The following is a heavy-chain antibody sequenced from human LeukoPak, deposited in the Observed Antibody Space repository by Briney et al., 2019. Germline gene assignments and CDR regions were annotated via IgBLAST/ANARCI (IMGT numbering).Heavy chain of an antibody. J-gene: IGHJ6*02. CDR1: GGSISSGGSS. CDR3: ARGMYSSSWHYYYYGMDV. D-gene: IGHD6-13*01. CDR2: IYHSGST. Sequence: SQTLSLTCAVSGGSISSGGSSWSWIRQPPGKGLEWIGYIYHSGSTYYNPSLKSRVTISVDRSKNQFSLKLSSVTAADTAVYYCARGMYSSSWHYYYYGMDVWGQGTTVTVSS. V-gene: IGHV4-30-2*01.